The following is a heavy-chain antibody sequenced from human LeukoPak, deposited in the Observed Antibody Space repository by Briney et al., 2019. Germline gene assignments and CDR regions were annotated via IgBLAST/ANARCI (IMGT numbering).Heavy chain of an antibody. CDR3: ARSPFGEGDYYYYYGMDV. CDR1: GGSFSAYY. CDR2: INHSGST. D-gene: IGHD3-10*01. J-gene: IGHJ6*02. Sequence: SETLSLTCAVYGGSFSAYYWSWIRQPPVKGLEWIREINHSGSTNYNPSLKSRVTISVDTSKNQFSLKLSSVTAADTALYYCARSPFGEGDYYYYYGMDVWGQGTTVTVSS. V-gene: IGHV4-34*01.